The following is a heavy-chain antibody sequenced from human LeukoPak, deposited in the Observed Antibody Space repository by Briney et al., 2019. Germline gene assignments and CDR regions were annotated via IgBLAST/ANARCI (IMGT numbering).Heavy chain of an antibody. Sequence: GGSLRLSCAASGFTVSSNYMSWVRQAPGKGLEWVSVIYSGGSTYYADSVKGRFTISRDNSKNTLYPQMNSLRAEDTAVYYCAGGVRYYDFWSGYSYTNWFDPWGQGTLVTVSS. CDR2: IYSGGST. V-gene: IGHV3-66*02. D-gene: IGHD3-3*01. J-gene: IGHJ5*02. CDR3: AGGVRYYDFWSGYSYTNWFDP. CDR1: GFTVSSNY.